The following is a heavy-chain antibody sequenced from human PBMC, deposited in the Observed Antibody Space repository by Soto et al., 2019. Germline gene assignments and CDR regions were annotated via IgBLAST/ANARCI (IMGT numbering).Heavy chain of an antibody. CDR3: ARGRYGDY. CDR1: GYTFTSYG. Sequence: QVHLVQSGAEVKKPGASVKVSCKASGYTFTSYGITWVRQAPGQGLEWMGWISAHNGNTDYAQKLQGRVLVTRDTSTSPAYMELRSLISDDTDVSYCARGRYGDYWGQGALVTVSP. D-gene: IGHD1-1*01. V-gene: IGHV1-18*01. J-gene: IGHJ4*02. CDR2: ISAHNGNT.